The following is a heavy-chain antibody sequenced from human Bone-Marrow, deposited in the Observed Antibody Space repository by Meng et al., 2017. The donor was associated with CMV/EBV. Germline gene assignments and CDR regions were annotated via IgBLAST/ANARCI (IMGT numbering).Heavy chain of an antibody. J-gene: IGHJ5*02. CDR2: IRYDRSNK. CDR1: GFTFSSYG. D-gene: IGHD2-2*01. V-gene: IGHV3-30*02. Sequence: GGSLRLSCAASGFTFSSYGMHWVRQAPGKGLEWVAFIRYDRSNKYYADSVKGRFTISRDNSKNTLYLQMNSLRAEDTAVYYCAKDPVVPAARGSNWFDPWGQGTLVTVYS. CDR3: AKDPVVPAARGSNWFDP.